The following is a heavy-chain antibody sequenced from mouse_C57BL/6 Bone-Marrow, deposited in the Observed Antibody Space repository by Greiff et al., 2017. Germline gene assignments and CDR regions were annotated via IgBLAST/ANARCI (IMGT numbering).Heavy chain of an antibody. V-gene: IGHV1-5*01. D-gene: IGHD2-10*01. Sequence: EVKLQESGPVLARPGASVKMSCKTSGYTFTSYWMHWVKQRPGQGLEWIGALYPGHSDTSYNQKFKGKAKLTDVTSATTANRVLSSLTNEYAAVYYCTGLGAYSRGYWGQGTTLTVSS. CDR1: GYTFTSYW. CDR2: LYPGHSDT. CDR3: TGLGAYSRGY. J-gene: IGHJ2*01.